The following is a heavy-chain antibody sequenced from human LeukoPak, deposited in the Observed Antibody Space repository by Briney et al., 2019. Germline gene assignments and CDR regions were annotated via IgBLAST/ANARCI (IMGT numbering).Heavy chain of an antibody. CDR2: IYYSGST. Sequence: SETLSLTCTVSGGSISSGGYYWSWIRQPPGKGLEWIGYIYYSGSTYYNPSLKSRVTISVDTSKNQFSLKLSSVTAADTAVYYCARVGVYGDLDYWGQGTLVTVSS. D-gene: IGHD4-17*01. J-gene: IGHJ4*02. V-gene: IGHV4-30-4*08. CDR1: GGSISSGGYY. CDR3: ARVGVYGDLDY.